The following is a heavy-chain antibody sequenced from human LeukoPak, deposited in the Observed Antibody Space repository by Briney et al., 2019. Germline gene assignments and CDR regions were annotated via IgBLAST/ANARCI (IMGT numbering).Heavy chain of an antibody. CDR1: GFTFSDHG. J-gene: IGHJ4*02. V-gene: IGHV3-33*01. CDR3: ARDPYGSGDGYFDY. Sequence: PGGSLRLSCAASGFTFSDHGMHWVRQAPGKGLEWVAIIWYNGSKKYYAESVKGRFTISRDNSKNTLYLQMSSLRAEDTAVYYCARDPYGSGDGYFDYWGQGTLVTVS. CDR2: IWYNGSKK. D-gene: IGHD3-10*01.